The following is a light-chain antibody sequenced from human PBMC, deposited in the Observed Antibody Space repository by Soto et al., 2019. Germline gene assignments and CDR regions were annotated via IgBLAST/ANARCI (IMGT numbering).Light chain of an antibody. Sequence: LQMTQSPSTLSASVGDRVTITCRASQSISPWLAWYQQKPGKAPNLLIYKASNLESGVPSRFSGSGSGTEFTLTISSLQPDDFATYYCQQYNSYPWTFGQGTKVELK. CDR2: KAS. V-gene: IGKV1-5*03. CDR3: QQYNSYPWT. CDR1: QSISPW. J-gene: IGKJ1*01.